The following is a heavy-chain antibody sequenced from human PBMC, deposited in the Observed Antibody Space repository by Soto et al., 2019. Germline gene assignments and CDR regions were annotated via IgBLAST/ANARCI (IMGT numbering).Heavy chain of an antibody. CDR3: ARDKSRMDV. V-gene: IGHV4-59*01. CDR2: IYYSGST. J-gene: IGHJ6*02. CDR1: GDSISSYY. Sequence: SETLSLTCTVSGDSISSYYWSWIRQPPGKGLEWIGYIYYSGSTNYNPSLKSRVTISVDTSKNQFSLKLSSVTAADTAVYYCARDKSRMDVWGQGTTVTVSS.